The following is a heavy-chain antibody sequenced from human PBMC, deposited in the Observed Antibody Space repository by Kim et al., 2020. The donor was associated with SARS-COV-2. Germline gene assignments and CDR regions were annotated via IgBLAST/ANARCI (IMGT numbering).Heavy chain of an antibody. D-gene: IGHD3-3*01. V-gene: IGHV3-30*02. Sequence: DSGKGRFTMSRDNSKNTRTLQMNSLRVEDTAVYYCAQGAWRVYFPLDNWGQGTLVTVSS. CDR3: AQGAWRVYFPLDN. J-gene: IGHJ4*02.